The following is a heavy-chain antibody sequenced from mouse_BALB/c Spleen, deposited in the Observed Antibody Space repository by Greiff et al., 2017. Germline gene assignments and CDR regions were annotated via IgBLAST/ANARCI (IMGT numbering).Heavy chain of an antibody. CDR2: INPDSSTI. J-gene: IGHJ4*01. D-gene: IGHD1-1*01. Sequence: EVHLVESGGGLVQPGGSLKLSCAASGFDFSRYWMSWVRQAPGKGLEWIGEINPDSSTINYTPSLKDKFIISRDNAKNTLYLQMSKVRSEDTALYYCARRGTTVVEGDYYAMDYWGQGTSVTVSS. V-gene: IGHV4-1*02. CDR3: ARRGTTVVEGDYYAMDY. CDR1: GFDFSRYW.